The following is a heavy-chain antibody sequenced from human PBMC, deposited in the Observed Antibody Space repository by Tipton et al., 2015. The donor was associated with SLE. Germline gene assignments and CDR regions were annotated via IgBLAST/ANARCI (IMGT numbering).Heavy chain of an antibody. Sequence: GLVKPSETLSLICIVSGGSITNYYWSWIRQPPGKRLEWIGDIYHSESSNYNPSLQSRLTMSVDTSKNQFSLKLNSVTAADTAIYYCARHGSGRIGDFEDWGQGTLVTVSP. CDR2: IYHSESS. J-gene: IGHJ1*01. V-gene: IGHV4-59*01. D-gene: IGHD3-10*01. CDR1: GGSITNYY. CDR3: ARHGSGRIGDFED.